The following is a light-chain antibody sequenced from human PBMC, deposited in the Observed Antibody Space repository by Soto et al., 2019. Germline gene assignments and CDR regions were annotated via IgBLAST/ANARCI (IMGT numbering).Light chain of an antibody. Sequence: EVVMTQCPAILSVSPGERATLSFRATQSIDTNLAWYQQKSGQAPRLLISGASTRATAIPARFSGSGSGTEFTLTISSLQSEDFAVYYCQQYNNWPPITFGQGTRLEIK. CDR2: GAS. J-gene: IGKJ5*01. CDR3: QQYNNWPPIT. V-gene: IGKV3-15*01. CDR1: QSIDTN.